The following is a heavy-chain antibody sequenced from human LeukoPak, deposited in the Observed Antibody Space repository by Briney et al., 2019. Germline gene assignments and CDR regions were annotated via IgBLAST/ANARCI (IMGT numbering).Heavy chain of an antibody. CDR2: IYYSENT. Sequence: SETLSLTCTVSGGSISTYFWSWIRQPPGKGLEWIGYIYYSENTNYNPSLKSRVTISVDTSKNQFSLKLSSVTAADTAVYYCASWNYGVTNFDYWGQETLVTVSS. CDR1: GGSISTYF. J-gene: IGHJ4*02. CDR3: ASWNYGVTNFDY. D-gene: IGHD1-7*01. V-gene: IGHV4-59*01.